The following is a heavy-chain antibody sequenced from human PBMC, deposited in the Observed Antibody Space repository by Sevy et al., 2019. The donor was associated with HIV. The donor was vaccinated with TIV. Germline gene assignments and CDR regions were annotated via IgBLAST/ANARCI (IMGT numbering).Heavy chain of an antibody. D-gene: IGHD6-13*01. CDR1: GFTFSSDA. Sequence: GGSPRLSCAASGFTFSSDAMSWVRQAPGKGLEWVSGISGSGGRTYYADSVKGRFTISRDNSKKTLYLQVNSLRVEDTAVYYCAYIPAAGTGGSAFDVWGQGTMVTVSS. CDR2: ISGSGGRT. CDR3: AYIPAAGTGGSAFDV. J-gene: IGHJ3*01. V-gene: IGHV3-23*01.